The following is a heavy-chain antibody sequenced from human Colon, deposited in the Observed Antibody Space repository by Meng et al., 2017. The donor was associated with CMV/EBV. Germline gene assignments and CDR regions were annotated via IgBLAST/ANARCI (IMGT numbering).Heavy chain of an antibody. CDR3: AKSLPHFDY. V-gene: IGHV6-1*01. CDR1: GYCFSTTSAA. CDR2: TYYRSKCYN. D-gene: IGHD2-15*01. Sequence: CAFSGYCFSTTSAACNWLRQSPSRGLEWLGRTYYRSKCYNDYAVSVKSRITINPDTSKNQFSLQLTSVTPEDTAVYYWAKSLPHFDYWGQGTLVTVSS. J-gene: IGHJ4*02.